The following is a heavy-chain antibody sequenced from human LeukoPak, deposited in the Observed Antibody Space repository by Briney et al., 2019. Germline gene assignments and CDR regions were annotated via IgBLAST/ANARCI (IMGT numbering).Heavy chain of an antibody. CDR3: ARVAVAEDY. J-gene: IGHJ4*02. D-gene: IGHD6-19*01. CDR2: ISDDGRNK. V-gene: IGHV3-30*03. CDR1: GFTFNNYG. Sequence: GGSLRLSCAASGFTFNNYGMHYVRQAPGKGLEWVAVISDDGRNKKYADSVRGRFTISRDDSNNTLYLQMNSLRAEDTGVYYCARVAVAEDYWGQGTLVTVSS.